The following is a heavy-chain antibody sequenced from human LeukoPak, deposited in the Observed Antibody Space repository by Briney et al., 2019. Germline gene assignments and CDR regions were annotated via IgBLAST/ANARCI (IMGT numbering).Heavy chain of an antibody. V-gene: IGHV3-23*01. Sequence: GGSLRLSCAASGFDFEDYSMHWVRQPPGKGLEWVSTISGSGGSTYYADSVKGRFTISRDNSKNTLYLQMNSLRAEDTAVYYCAKPTPTYYDFWSGYSMDVWGKGTTVTVSS. J-gene: IGHJ6*04. CDR2: ISGSGGST. CDR3: AKPTPTYYDFWSGYSMDV. D-gene: IGHD3-3*01. CDR1: GFDFEDYS.